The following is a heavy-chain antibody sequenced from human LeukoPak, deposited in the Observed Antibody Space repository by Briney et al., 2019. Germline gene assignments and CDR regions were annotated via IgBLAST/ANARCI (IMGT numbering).Heavy chain of an antibody. CDR1: VASSRTNY. Sequence: PPGTPSLTCSVSVASSRTNYWRWIRQPPGRGLEWIGCVFDSGRTNYTTSLKRRVTISLDPSTKQFSLRLSPVTAADTAVYYCARLYQQSKWKYYYYYMDVWGKGTAVTVSS. J-gene: IGHJ6*03. CDR3: ARLYQQSKWKYYYYYMDV. D-gene: IGHD1-1*01. V-gene: IGHV4-59*01. CDR2: VFDSGRT.